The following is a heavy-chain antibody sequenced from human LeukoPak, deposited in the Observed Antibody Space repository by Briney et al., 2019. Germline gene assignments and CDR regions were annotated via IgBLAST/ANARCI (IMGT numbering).Heavy chain of an antibody. CDR1: GFIFTNSW. CDR3: ARDGIEGVTVLGY. Sequence: GGSLRLSCAASGFIFTNSWVTWVRQAPGKGLEWVANIKPDGSEKYYLDSVKGRFSISRDDAKNSLYLQMNSLRAEDTAVYYCARDGIEGVTVLGYWGQGTPVTVSS. D-gene: IGHD1-26*01. J-gene: IGHJ4*02. CDR2: IKPDGSEK. V-gene: IGHV3-7*01.